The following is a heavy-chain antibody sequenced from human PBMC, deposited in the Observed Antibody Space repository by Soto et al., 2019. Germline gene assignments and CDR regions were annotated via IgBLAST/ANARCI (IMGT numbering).Heavy chain of an antibody. Sequence: SETLSLTCTVTGGTISGYYWTWIRQSAGGGLEWIGRIYSSGSTNYNPSLKSRVTISLDTSMNHFSLRLSSVTAADTAVYYCARGQRFSDWFDPWGQGALVTVSS. CDR3: ARGQRFSDWFDP. V-gene: IGHV4-4*07. D-gene: IGHD3-3*01. CDR1: GGTISGYY. CDR2: IYSSGST. J-gene: IGHJ5*02.